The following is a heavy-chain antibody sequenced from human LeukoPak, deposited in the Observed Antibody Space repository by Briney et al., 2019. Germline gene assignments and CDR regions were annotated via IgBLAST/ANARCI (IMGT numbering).Heavy chain of an antibody. CDR2: IYYSGST. V-gene: IGHV4-39*01. J-gene: IGHJ5*02. D-gene: IGHD3-10*01. Sequence: SETLSLTCTVSGGSISSSSYYWGWIRQPPGKGLEWIGSIYYSGSTYYNPSLKSRVTISVDTSKNQFSLKLSSVTAADTAVYYCARGVGAARAETPFDPWGQGTLVTVSS. CDR1: GGSISSSSYY. CDR3: ARGVGAARAETPFDP.